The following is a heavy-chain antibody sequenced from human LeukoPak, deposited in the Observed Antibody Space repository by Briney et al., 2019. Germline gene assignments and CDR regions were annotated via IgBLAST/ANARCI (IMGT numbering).Heavy chain of an antibody. J-gene: IGHJ4*02. CDR3: AKVAKYYYGPETYYFFEQ. Sequence: VGSLRLSCAASGFPFSTYWMSWVRQAPGKGLEWVANINHDGTEKYYVHSVKGRFTISRDYAKNSLYLQMNSLRVEDTAVYYCAKVAKYYYGPETYYFFEQWGQGTPVTASS. D-gene: IGHD3-10*01. CDR1: GFPFSTYW. V-gene: IGHV3-7*01. CDR2: INHDGTEK.